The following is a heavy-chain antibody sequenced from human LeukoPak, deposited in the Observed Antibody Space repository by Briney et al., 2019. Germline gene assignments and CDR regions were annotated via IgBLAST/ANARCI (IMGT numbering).Heavy chain of an antibody. CDR2: ISPKSGDT. CDR3: ANAPPGGPFDY. D-gene: IGHD1-14*01. CDR1: GYSFTDNY. V-gene: IGHV1-2*02. J-gene: IGHJ4*02. Sequence: GASVKVSCKASGYSFTDNYIHWVRQAPGQGLEWMGWISPKSGDTNYAQKFQGRDTMTRDTSISTAYMEVSSLRSDDTAVYYCANAPPGGPFDYWGQGTLVTVSS.